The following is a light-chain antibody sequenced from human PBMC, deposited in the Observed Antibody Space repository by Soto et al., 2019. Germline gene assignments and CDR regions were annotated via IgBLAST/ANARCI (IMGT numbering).Light chain of an antibody. CDR2: AAS. Sequence: DIQMTQSPSSLSASVGDRVTITCRASQSISSNLNWYQQKPGRAPKLLIYAASSLQSGVPSRFSGSGSGTDFTLTISSLQPEDFATYYCQQSYKTPYTFGQGNKLEIK. CDR3: QQSYKTPYT. V-gene: IGKV1-39*01. CDR1: QSISSN. J-gene: IGKJ2*01.